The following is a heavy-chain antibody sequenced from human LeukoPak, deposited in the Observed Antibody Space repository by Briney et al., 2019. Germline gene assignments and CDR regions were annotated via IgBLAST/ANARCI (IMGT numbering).Heavy chain of an antibody. CDR3: ARGNDYDILTGYPGTQFDY. D-gene: IGHD3-9*01. V-gene: IGHV4-34*01. J-gene: IGHJ4*02. CDR1: GGSFSGYY. CDR2: INHSGST. Sequence: SETLSLTCAVYGGSFSGYYWSWIRQPPGKGLEWIGEINHSGSTNYNPSLKSRVTISVDTSKNQFSLKLSSVTAADTAVYYCARGNDYDILTGYPGTQFDYWGQGTLVTVSS.